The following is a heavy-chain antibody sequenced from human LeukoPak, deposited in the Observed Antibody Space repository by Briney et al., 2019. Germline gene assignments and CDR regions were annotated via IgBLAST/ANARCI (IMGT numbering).Heavy chain of an antibody. CDR3: ARRAFWSGYHYYYYYYMDV. V-gene: IGHV6-1*01. J-gene: IGHJ6*03. CDR2: TYYRSKWYN. CDR1: GGSVSSNSAA. D-gene: IGHD3-3*01. Sequence: SQTLSLTCAISGGSVSSNSAAWNWIRQSPSRGLEWLGRTYYRSKWYNDYAVSVKSRITINPDTSKNQFSLQLNSVTPEDTAVYYCARRAFWSGYHYYYYYYMDVWGKGTTVTVSS.